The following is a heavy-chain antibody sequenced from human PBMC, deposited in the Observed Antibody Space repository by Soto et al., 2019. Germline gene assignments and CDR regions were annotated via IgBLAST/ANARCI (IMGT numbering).Heavy chain of an antibody. J-gene: IGHJ4*02. Sequence: PGGSLRLSCVASGFTFSSHWVHWVRQAPGKGLVWVSRISSDGSTTTYADSVKGRFTISRDNAKNTLYLQMNSLRTEDTAAYYCGRAGSGWTITLDYWGQGTLVTVSS. CDR1: GFTFSSHW. D-gene: IGHD6-19*01. V-gene: IGHV3-74*01. CDR2: ISSDGSTT. CDR3: GRAGSGWTITLDY.